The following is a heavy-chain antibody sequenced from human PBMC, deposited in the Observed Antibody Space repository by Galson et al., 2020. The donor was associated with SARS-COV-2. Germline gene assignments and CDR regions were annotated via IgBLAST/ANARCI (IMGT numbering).Heavy chain of an antibody. CDR1: EYTFSNYH. CDR2: INPSGGSA. J-gene: IGHJ4*02. Sequence: ASVKVSCKASEYTFSNYHIHWVRPAPGQGLEWMGRINPSGGSASYAQNFEGRVIMTSDTSTSTVYMEVSSLTSDDTAVYYCARVPMYSSGLHYFNSWGQGTLVTVSS. CDR3: ARVPMYSSGLHYFNS. D-gene: IGHD6-19*01. V-gene: IGHV1-46*01.